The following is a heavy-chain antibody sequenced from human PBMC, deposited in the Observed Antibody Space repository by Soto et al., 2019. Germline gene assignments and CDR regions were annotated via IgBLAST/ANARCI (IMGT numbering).Heavy chain of an antibody. CDR3: ENWGMDV. D-gene: IGHD1-1*01. Sequence: SQTFSLTCAISGDNVSSNRAAWNWIRQSPSRGLEWLGRTYYRSKWYNDYAVSVKSRITINPDTSKTQFSLHLNSVTPEDTAVDYCENWGMDVWGPGTAVTVSS. V-gene: IGHV6-1*01. J-gene: IGHJ6*02. CDR2: TYYRSKWYN. CDR1: GDNVSSNRAA.